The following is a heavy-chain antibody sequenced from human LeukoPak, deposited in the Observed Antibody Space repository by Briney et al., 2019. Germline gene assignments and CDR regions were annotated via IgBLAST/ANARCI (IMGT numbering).Heavy chain of an antibody. V-gene: IGHV3-11*01. CDR2: ISGSGSTI. D-gene: IGHD6-25*01. Sequence: GGSLRLSCAASGFTFSDYYMSWIRQAPGKGLEWVSYISGSGSTIYYADSVKGRFAISRDNAKNSLYLQMNSLRAEDTAVYYCARSSLAAMAFDIWGQGTMVTVSS. J-gene: IGHJ3*02. CDR3: ARSSLAAMAFDI. CDR1: GFTFSDYY.